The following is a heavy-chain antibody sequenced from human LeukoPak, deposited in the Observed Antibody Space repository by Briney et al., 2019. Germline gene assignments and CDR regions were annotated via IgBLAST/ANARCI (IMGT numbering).Heavy chain of an antibody. J-gene: IGHJ6*03. Sequence: ASVKVSCKASGGTFSSYTISWVRQAPGQGLEWMGRIIPILGIANYAQKFQGRVTITADKSTSTAYMELSSLRSEDTAVYYCATSVVPAATQGYMDVWGKGTTVTVSS. CDR1: GGTFSSYT. CDR2: IIPILGIA. D-gene: IGHD2-2*01. CDR3: ATSVVPAATQGYMDV. V-gene: IGHV1-69*02.